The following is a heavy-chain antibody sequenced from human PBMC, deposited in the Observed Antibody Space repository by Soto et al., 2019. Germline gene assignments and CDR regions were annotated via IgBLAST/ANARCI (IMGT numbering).Heavy chain of an antibody. CDR1: GYSFPNYW. CDR2: IHPSDSHT. J-gene: IGHJ4*02. Sequence: GESLKISCKGSGYSFPNYWISWVRQVPGKGLEWLVRIHPSDSHTNYSPSFQGHVIISADKSISTAYLQWNSLKAPDTAIYYCARHFYDARDCRGEEYWGQGTMVTLSS. D-gene: IGHD3-22*01. V-gene: IGHV5-10-1*01. CDR3: ARHFYDARDCRGEEY.